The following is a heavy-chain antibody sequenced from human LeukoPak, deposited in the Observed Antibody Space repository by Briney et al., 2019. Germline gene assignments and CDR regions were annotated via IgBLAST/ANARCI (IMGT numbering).Heavy chain of an antibody. D-gene: IGHD3-22*01. V-gene: IGHV3-21*01. CDR1: GFTFSSYS. CDR2: ISSSSSYI. J-gene: IGHJ2*01. CDR3: AGDTNPTYYYDSSGAWYFDL. Sequence: GGSLRLSCAASGFTFSSYSMNWVRQAPGKGLEWVSSISSSSSYIYYADSVKGRFTISRDNAKNSLYLQMNSLRAEDTAVYYCAGDTNPTYYYDSSGAWYFDLWGRGTLVTVSS.